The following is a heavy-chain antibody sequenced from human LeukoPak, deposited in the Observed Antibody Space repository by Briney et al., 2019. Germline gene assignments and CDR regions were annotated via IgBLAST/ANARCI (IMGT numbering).Heavy chain of an antibody. V-gene: IGHV3-21*01. D-gene: IGHD2-2*01. J-gene: IGHJ4*02. CDR3: ARSDIVVVPTDLFDY. CDR2: ISSTSNYI. CDR1: GFTFSTYS. Sequence: GGSLRLSCAASGFTFSTYSMNWVRQAPGKGLEWVSLISSTSNYIYYADSVKGRFTISRDNAKNSLYLQMNSLRAEDTAVYYCARSDIVVVPTDLFDYWGQGTLVTVSS.